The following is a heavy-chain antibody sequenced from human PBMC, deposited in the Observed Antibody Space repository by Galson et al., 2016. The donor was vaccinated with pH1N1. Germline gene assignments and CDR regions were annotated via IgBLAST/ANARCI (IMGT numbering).Heavy chain of an antibody. CDR2: INPSGGST. J-gene: IGHJ3*01. V-gene: IGHV1-46*01. Sequence: SVKVSCKASGYTFTSYYMHWVRQAPGQGLEWMGIINPSGGSTSYAQKFQGRVTMTRDTSTGTVYMELSSLRSEDTAVYYCARKVTPLGAACDFWGQGTMVTVSS. D-gene: IGHD2-21*02. CDR1: GYTFTSYY. CDR3: ARKVTPLGAACDF.